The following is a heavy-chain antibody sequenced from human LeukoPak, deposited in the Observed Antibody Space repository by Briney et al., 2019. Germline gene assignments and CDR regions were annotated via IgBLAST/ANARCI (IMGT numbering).Heavy chain of an antibody. CDR3: AKDMAPSGPAAKHHMDV. Sequence: GGSLRLSCAASGFTFDDYAMHWVRQAPGKGLEWVSLISWDGGSTYYADSVKGRFTISRDNSKNSLYLQMNSLRAEDTALYYCAKDMAPSGPAAKHHMDVWGKGTTVTVSS. D-gene: IGHD2-2*01. CDR2: ISWDGGST. CDR1: GFTFDDYA. J-gene: IGHJ6*03. V-gene: IGHV3-43D*04.